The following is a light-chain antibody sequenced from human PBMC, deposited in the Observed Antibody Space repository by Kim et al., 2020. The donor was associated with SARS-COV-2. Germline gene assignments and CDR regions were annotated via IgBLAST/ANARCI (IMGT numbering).Light chain of an antibody. CDR1: QDIRND. CDR3: LQDYTYPRT. V-gene: IGKV1-6*01. Sequence: ASVGDRVPITCRASQDIRNDLGWYQQKPGKAPNLLIYAASNLQNGVPSRFSGSGSGTDFTLTISSLHPEDFATYYCLQDYTYPRTFGQGTKVDIK. CDR2: AAS. J-gene: IGKJ1*01.